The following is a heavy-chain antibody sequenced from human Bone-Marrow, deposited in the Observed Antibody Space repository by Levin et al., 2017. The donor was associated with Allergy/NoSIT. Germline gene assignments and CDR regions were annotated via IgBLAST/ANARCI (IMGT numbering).Heavy chain of an antibody. D-gene: IGHD3-22*01. V-gene: IGHV4-31*03. J-gene: IGHJ4*02. Sequence: SETLSLTCTVSGASISSGGYYWSWIRQHPGKGLEWIGYIYYSGSTYYNPSLESRVTISVDTSKNQFSLRLNSLTAADTAVYYCARGRSYYSESSGSNDYWGQGTLVTVSS. CDR2: IYYSGST. CDR1: GASISSGGYY. CDR3: ARGRSYYSESSGSNDY.